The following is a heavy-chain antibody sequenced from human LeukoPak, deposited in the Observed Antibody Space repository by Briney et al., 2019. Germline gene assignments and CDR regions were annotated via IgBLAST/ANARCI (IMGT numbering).Heavy chain of an antibody. CDR2: IIPIFGTA. CDR3: ASPPRFGSSGYFDY. D-gene: IGHD3-22*01. Sequence: SVKVSCKASGGTFSSYAISWVRQAPGQGLEWMGGIIPIFGTANYAQKFQGRVTITADESTSTAYMELSSLRSEDTAVYYCASPPRFGSSGYFDYWGQGTLVTVSS. J-gene: IGHJ4*02. CDR1: GGTFSSYA. V-gene: IGHV1-69*13.